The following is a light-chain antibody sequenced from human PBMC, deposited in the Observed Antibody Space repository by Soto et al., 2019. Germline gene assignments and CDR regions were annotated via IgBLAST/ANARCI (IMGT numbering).Light chain of an antibody. J-gene: IGLJ1*01. CDR1: SSDVGGYNY. CDR2: DVS. V-gene: IGLV2-14*01. CDR3: SSYTSSSTLV. Sequence: QSALTQPASVSGSPGQSITISCTGTSSDVGGYNYVSWYQQHPGKAPKLMIYDVSNRPSGVSNRFSGSKCGNTASLTISGLQAEDEADYYCSSYTSSSTLVFGTGTKVTVL.